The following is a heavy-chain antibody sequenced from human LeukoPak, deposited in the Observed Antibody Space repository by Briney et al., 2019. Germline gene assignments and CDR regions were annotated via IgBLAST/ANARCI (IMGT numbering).Heavy chain of an antibody. CDR1: GFNFSSYA. Sequence: GGSLRLSCAASGFNFSSYAMHWVSQTPGKGLEHVSAISYNGGSTYYANSVKGRFTISRDNSKNTLYLQVGSLRAEDMAVYYCARDVSFDYWGQGTLVTVSS. V-gene: IGHV3-64*01. CDR3: ARDVSFDY. J-gene: IGHJ4*02. CDR2: ISYNGGST.